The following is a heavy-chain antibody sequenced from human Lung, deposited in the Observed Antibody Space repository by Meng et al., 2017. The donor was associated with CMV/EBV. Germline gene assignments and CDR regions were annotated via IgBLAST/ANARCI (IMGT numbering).Heavy chain of an antibody. CDR3: LRRSGGSV. J-gene: IGHJ1*01. V-gene: IGHV4-4*02. Sequence: QVQLRASGPALVTPSETLSLTCAVSGDSITNHNWWAWVRQPPGKGLEWIGEIPHRGSSAYNPSLKSRVSMSIDKSKNQFSLKLTSVTAADTAVYHCLRRSGGSVWGRGTLVTVSS. CDR1: GDSITNHNW. D-gene: IGHD3-10*01. CDR2: IPHRGSS.